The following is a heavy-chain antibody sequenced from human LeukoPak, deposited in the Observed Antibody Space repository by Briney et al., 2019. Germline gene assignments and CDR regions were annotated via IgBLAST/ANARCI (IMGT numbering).Heavy chain of an antibody. CDR3: VRHLSGDYPWLDV. Sequence: SETLSLTCTVSGGSISSHYWSWIRQPPGKGLGWIGYIHYSGTTNYNPSLKSRVSISADTSENQMSLRLSSVTAADTAVYYCVRHLSGDYPWLDVWGQGTTVTVSS. V-gene: IGHV4-59*08. J-gene: IGHJ6*02. D-gene: IGHD4-17*01. CDR2: IHYSGTT. CDR1: GGSISSHY.